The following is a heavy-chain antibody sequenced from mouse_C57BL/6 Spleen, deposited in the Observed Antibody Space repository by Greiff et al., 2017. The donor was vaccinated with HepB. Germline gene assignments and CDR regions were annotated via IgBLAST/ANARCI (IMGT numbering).Heavy chain of an antibody. CDR1: GFTFSDYG. Sequence: EVKVEESGGGLVKPGGSLKLSCAASGFTFSDYGMHWVRQAPEKGLEWVAYISSGSSTIYYADTVKGRCTISRDNAKNTLFLQMTSLRSEDTAMYYCARNWAWFAYWGQGTLVTVSA. V-gene: IGHV5-17*01. CDR3: ARNWAWFAY. D-gene: IGHD4-1*01. J-gene: IGHJ3*01. CDR2: ISSGSSTI.